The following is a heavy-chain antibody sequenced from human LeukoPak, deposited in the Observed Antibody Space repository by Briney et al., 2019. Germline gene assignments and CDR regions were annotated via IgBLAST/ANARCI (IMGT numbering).Heavy chain of an antibody. Sequence: GASVKVSCKASGYTFTSYGISWVRQAPGQGLEWMGWISAYNGNTNYAQKLQGRVTMTTDTSTSTAFMELRSLRSDDTAMYYCARSGVGYFYDNTGYYPLDYWGQGTLVTVSS. V-gene: IGHV1-18*01. J-gene: IGHJ4*02. CDR3: ARSGVGYFYDNTGYYPLDY. CDR2: ISAYNGNT. D-gene: IGHD3-22*01. CDR1: GYTFTSYG.